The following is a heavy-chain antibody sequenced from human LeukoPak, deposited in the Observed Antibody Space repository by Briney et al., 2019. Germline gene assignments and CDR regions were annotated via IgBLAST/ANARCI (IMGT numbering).Heavy chain of an antibody. D-gene: IGHD3-3*01. J-gene: IGHJ4*02. V-gene: IGHV4-30-2*01. CDR3: ARDTGFFRLDY. Sequence: SETLSLTCSVSGGSISSGDYYWSWIRQPPGKGLEWIGYIYHSGSAHYNPSLKSRITISIDRSKNQFSLMMMSVTAADAAVYYCARDTGFFRLDYWGQGTLVTVSS. CDR1: GGSISSGDYY. CDR2: IYHSGSA.